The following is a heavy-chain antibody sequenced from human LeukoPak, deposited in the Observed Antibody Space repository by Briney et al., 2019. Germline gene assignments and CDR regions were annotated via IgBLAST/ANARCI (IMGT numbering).Heavy chain of an antibody. J-gene: IGHJ2*01. CDR3: ARLDQLIQGFWYFDL. CDR2: ITRTGTT. Sequence: PSETLSLTCAVYGGPLSGYYWSWLRQPPGKGLKWIGEITRTGTTNYNPSLKSRVTMSLDMSNNQFSLRLNGVTAADTAVYCCARLDQLIQGFWYFDLWGRGTLVAVSS. CDR1: GGPLSGYY. V-gene: IGHV4-34*01. D-gene: IGHD2-2*01.